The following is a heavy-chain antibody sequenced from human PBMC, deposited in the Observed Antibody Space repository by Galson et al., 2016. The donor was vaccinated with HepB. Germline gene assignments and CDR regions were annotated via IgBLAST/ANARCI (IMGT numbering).Heavy chain of an antibody. J-gene: IGHJ6*02. Sequence: LVKPTQTLTLTCTFSGFSVSTSGVGVGWIRQSPGKALEWLALIYWDDNKRYSPSLKTRLSITKDTSKNQVVLTMTNMDPVDTATYYCAHSRVGATGDYYYGLDVWGQGTTVTVSS. CDR3: AHSRVGATGDYYYGLDV. D-gene: IGHD1-26*01. CDR1: GFSVSTSGVG. V-gene: IGHV2-5*02. CDR2: IYWDDNK.